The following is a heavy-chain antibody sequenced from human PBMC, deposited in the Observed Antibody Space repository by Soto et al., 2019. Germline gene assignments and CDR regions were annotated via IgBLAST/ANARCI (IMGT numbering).Heavy chain of an antibody. V-gene: IGHV1-3*01. CDR1: GYASLSYA. Sequence: QVQLVQSGPEMMQPGASVKVSGKASGYASLSYAMHWVRQVHGQVYEWLGWINAGVDGTMYSERFQGRVRSTRDTSANTVYMELNALTSEDTAVYYCAREVPGVTSFDYWGQGTLVIVSP. J-gene: IGHJ4*02. CDR2: INAGVDGT. D-gene: IGHD3-10*01. CDR3: AREVPGVTSFDY.